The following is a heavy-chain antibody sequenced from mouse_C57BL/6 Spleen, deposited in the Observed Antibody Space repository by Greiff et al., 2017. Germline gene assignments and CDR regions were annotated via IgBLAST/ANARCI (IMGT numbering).Heavy chain of an antibody. V-gene: IGHV5-4*01. J-gene: IGHJ4*01. CDR3: ARAATVVDYAMDY. D-gene: IGHD1-1*01. Sequence: EVQGVESGGGLVKPGGSLKLSCAASGFTFSSYAMSWVRQTPEKRLEWVATISDGGSYTYYPDNVKGRFTISRDNAKNNLYLQMSHLKSEDTAMYYCARAATVVDYAMDYWGQGTSVTVSS. CDR2: ISDGGSYT. CDR1: GFTFSSYA.